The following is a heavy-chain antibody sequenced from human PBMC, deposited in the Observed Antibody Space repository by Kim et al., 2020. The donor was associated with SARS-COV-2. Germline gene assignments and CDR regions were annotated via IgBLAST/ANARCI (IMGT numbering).Heavy chain of an antibody. CDR3: ARRVGVCSGGTCYWVDY. CDR2: MNPNSGNT. D-gene: IGHD2-15*01. CDR1: GYTFTSHD. Sequence: ASVKVSCKASGYTFTSHDINWVRQATGQGLEWMGWMNPNSGNTGYAQKFQGRVTMTRNTSISTAYMELSSLRSEDTAVYYCARRVGVCSGGTCYWVDYWGQGTLVTVSS. V-gene: IGHV1-8*01. J-gene: IGHJ4*02.